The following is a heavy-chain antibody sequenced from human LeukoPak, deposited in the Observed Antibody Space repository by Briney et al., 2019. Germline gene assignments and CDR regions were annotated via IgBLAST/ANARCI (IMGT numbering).Heavy chain of an antibody. Sequence: GGSLRLSCADSGSTFSSDWMAWVRQAPGKGLEWVANIQQNGSANNYLDSVKGRFTISRDNGKNSVYLQMNSLRDEDTAVYYCTRQKWDLSYVMDVWGQGTTVTVSS. J-gene: IGHJ6*02. D-gene: IGHD1-26*01. V-gene: IGHV3-7*04. CDR1: GSTFSSDW. CDR2: IQQNGSAN. CDR3: TRQKWDLSYVMDV.